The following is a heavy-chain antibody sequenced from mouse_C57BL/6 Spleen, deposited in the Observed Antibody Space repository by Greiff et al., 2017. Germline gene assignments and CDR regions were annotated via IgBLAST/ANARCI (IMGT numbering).Heavy chain of an antibody. CDR3: ARPYGYDEYYFDY. D-gene: IGHD2-2*01. J-gene: IGHJ2*01. CDR2: ISSGSSTI. Sequence: EVHLVESGGGLVKPGGSLKLSCAASGFTFSDYGMHWVRQAPEKGLEWVAYISSGSSTIYYADTVKGRFTISRDNAKNTLFLQMTSLRSEDTAMYYCARPYGYDEYYFDYWGQGTTLTVSS. V-gene: IGHV5-17*01. CDR1: GFTFSDYG.